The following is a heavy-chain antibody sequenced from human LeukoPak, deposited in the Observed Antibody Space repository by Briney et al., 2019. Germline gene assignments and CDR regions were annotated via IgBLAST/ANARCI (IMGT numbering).Heavy chain of an antibody. D-gene: IGHD4-23*01. CDR2: ISSTSVI. V-gene: IGHV3-69-1*01. Sequence: PGGSLRLSCAVSGFTFSVYHMNCVRQAPGKGLEWIAYISSTSVIYYADSLKGRFTISRDNAKNSLYLQMNSLRVDETAVYYCAREGGGGNSGFAYWGQGTLVTVSS. J-gene: IGHJ4*02. CDR1: GFTFSVYH. CDR3: AREGGGGNSGFAY.